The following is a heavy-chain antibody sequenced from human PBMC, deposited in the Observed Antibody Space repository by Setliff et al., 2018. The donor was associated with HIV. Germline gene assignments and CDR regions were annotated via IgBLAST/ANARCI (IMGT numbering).Heavy chain of an antibody. J-gene: IGHJ4*02. CDR2: ISPYNGHT. D-gene: IGHD4-17*01. CDR1: GYTFNNYD. CDR3: ARTDYGGNSGGNYFDY. Sequence: ASVKVSCKASGYTFNNYDVSWVRQAPGQGLEWLGWISPYNGHTNFAQKFQGRVTMTTDTATSTAYMEVRSLRSDDTAVYYCARTDYGGNSGGNYFDYWGQGSLVTVLL. V-gene: IGHV1-18*01.